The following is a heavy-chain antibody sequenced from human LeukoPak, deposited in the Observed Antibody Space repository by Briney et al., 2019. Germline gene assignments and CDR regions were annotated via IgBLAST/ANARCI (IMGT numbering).Heavy chain of an antibody. J-gene: IGHJ4*02. D-gene: IGHD4-17*01. CDR3: ARDYGDNGIDY. Sequence: GGSLRLSCAASGFTVSSNYMSWVRQAPGKGLEWVSVIYSGGSTYYADSVKGRFTISRDNSKNTLCLQMNSLRAEDTAVYYCARDYGDNGIDYWGQGTLVTVSS. CDR1: GFTVSSNY. CDR2: IYSGGST. V-gene: IGHV3-66*01.